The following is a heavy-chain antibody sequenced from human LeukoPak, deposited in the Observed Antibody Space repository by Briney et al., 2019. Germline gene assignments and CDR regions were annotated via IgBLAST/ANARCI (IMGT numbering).Heavy chain of an antibody. D-gene: IGHD3-16*01. CDR2: ISFDGAIE. CDR1: GFIFNNHG. J-gene: IGHJ4*02. CDR3: AKDRGGYVLDS. V-gene: IGHV3-30*18. Sequence: GSLKPSRVAPGFIFNNHGLPWVRQAPGKGLEWVAFISFDGAIEDYVDSVKGRFTISRDNSKDMLYLQMDSLRAVDTAVYYCAKDRGGYVLDSWGQGSLVIVSA.